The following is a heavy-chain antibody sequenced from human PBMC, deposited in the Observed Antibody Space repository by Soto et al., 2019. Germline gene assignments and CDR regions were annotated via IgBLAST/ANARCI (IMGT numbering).Heavy chain of an antibody. CDR2: TYYRPKWYN. V-gene: IGHV6-1*01. CDR1: GVSVSSSSSA. Sequence: GSFGVSVSSSSSAWNCLRQSPSRGLERLGRTYYRPKWYNDYPPSVKSQITINPDTSRNQSSLQLISVPPEDPAVYYCATARGVLSAAFDISGHGTVVT. D-gene: IGHD3-10*01. CDR3: ATARGVLSAAFDI. J-gene: IGHJ3*02.